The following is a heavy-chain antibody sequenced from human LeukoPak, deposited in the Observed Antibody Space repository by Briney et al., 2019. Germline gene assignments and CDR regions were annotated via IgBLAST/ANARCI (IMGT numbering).Heavy chain of an antibody. J-gene: IGHJ4*02. D-gene: IGHD6-13*01. CDR1: GYTFTSYD. CDR3: ARHGDMYSSSWIYFDY. Sequence: GASVKVSCKASGYTFTSYDINWVRQATGQGLEWMGWMNPNSGNTGYAQKFQGRVTMTRNTSISTAYMELSSLRSEDTAVYYCARHGDMYSSSWIYFDYWGQGTLVTVSS. V-gene: IGHV1-8*01. CDR2: MNPNSGNT.